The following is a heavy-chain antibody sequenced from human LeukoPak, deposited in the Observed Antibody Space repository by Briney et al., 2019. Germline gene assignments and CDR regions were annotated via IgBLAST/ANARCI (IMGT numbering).Heavy chain of an antibody. CDR3: ARSHCSSTSCSALDY. J-gene: IGHJ4*02. Sequence: SETLSLTCAVYGGSFSGYYWSWIRQPPGKGLEWIGEINHSGSTNYNPSLKSRVTISVDTSKNQFSLKLSSVTAADTAVYYCARSHCSSTSCSALDYWGQGTLVTVSS. D-gene: IGHD2-2*01. CDR2: INHSGST. V-gene: IGHV4-34*01. CDR1: GGSFSGYY.